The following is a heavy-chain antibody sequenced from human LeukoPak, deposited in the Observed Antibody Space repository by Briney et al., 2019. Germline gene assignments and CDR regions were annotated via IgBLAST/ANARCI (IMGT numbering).Heavy chain of an antibody. CDR3: ARDPKTGYISYYYYGMDV. Sequence: GGSLRLSCAASGFTFSSYGMHWVRQAPGKGLEWVAVIWYDGSNKYYADSVKGRFTISRDNSKNTLYLQMNSLRAEDTAVYYCARDPKTGYISYYYYGMDVWGQGTTVTVSS. D-gene: IGHD6-13*01. J-gene: IGHJ6*02. V-gene: IGHV3-33*01. CDR2: IWYDGSNK. CDR1: GFTFSSYG.